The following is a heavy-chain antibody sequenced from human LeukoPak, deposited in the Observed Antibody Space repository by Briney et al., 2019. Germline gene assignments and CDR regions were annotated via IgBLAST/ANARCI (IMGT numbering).Heavy chain of an antibody. V-gene: IGHV1-69*13. D-gene: IGHD6-19*01. J-gene: IGHJ4*02. Sequence: GASVKVSCKASGYTFTSYYMHWVRQAPGQGLEWMGGIIPIFGTANYAQKFQGRVTITADESTSTAYMELSSLRSEDTAVYYCARGGLVLDYWGQGTLVTVSS. CDR1: GYTFTSYY. CDR3: ARGGLVLDY. CDR2: IIPIFGTA.